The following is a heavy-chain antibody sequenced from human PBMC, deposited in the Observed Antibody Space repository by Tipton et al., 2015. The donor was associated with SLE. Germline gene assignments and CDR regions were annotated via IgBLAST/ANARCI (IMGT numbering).Heavy chain of an antibody. J-gene: IGHJ4*02. CDR2: IRNDGRNE. V-gene: IGHV3-30*02. CDR3: ARDNGGYSGSSFFDY. Sequence: SLRLSCAASGFTFSSFGMHWVRQAPGKGLEWVAFIRNDGRNEYYADSVKGRFTISRDNSKNTLYLQMNSLRAEDTAVYYCARDNGGYSGSSFFDYWGQGTLVTVSS. D-gene: IGHD1-26*01. CDR1: GFTFSSFG.